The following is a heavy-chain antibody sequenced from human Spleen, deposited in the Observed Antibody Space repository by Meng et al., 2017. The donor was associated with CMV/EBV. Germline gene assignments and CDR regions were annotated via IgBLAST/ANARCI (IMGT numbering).Heavy chain of an antibody. CDR2: IIPILGIA. J-gene: IGHJ4*02. CDR3: ARDAMTTVTPFY. Sequence: SVKVSCKASGGTFSSYTISWVRQAPGQGLEWMGRIIPILGIANYAQKFQGRVTITADKSTSTAYMELSSLRAEDTAVYYCARDAMTTVTPFYWGQGTLVTVSS. D-gene: IGHD4-11*01. V-gene: IGHV1-69*04. CDR1: GGTFSSYT.